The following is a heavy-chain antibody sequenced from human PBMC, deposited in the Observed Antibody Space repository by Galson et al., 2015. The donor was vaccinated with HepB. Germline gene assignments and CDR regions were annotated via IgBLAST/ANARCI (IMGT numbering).Heavy chain of an antibody. V-gene: IGHV3-21*01. CDR1: GFTFSSYS. Sequence: SLRLSCAASGFTFSSYSMNWVRQAPGKGLEWVSSISSSSSYIYYADSVKGRFTISRDNAKNSLYLQMNSLRAEDTAVYYCASVAGVVVTADLDYWGQGTLVTVSS. CDR2: ISSSSSYI. CDR3: ASVAGVVVTADLDY. J-gene: IGHJ4*02. D-gene: IGHD2-21*02.